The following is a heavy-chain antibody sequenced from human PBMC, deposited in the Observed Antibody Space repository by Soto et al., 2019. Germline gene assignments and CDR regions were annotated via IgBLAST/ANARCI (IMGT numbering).Heavy chain of an antibody. D-gene: IGHD1-26*01. Sequence: SETLSLTCTVSGGSVSSSSYYWGWVRQPPGKGLEWIGSIYYSGSTYYNPSLKSRVTISVDTSKNQFSLKLSSVTAAGTAVYYCARSEGGIYFDYWGQGTLVTVSS. CDR3: ARSEGGIYFDY. CDR1: GGSVSSSSYY. V-gene: IGHV4-39*01. J-gene: IGHJ4*02. CDR2: IYYSGST.